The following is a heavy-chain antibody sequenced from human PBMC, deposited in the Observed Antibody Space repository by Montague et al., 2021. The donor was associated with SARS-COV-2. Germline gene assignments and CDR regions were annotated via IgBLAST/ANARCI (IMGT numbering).Heavy chain of an antibody. CDR1: GFTFSTFA. V-gene: IGHV3-23*01. CDR2: ISLSGGST. J-gene: IGHJ4*02. D-gene: IGHD2-15*01. CDR3: AKGGVVVVAATDPDY. Sequence: SLRLSCAASGFTFSTFAMSWVRQAPGKGLEWVSAISLSGGSTYYADSVKGRFTISRDNSKNTLFLQMNSLRAEDTAVYYCAKGGVVVVAATDPDYWGQGTPGPVSS.